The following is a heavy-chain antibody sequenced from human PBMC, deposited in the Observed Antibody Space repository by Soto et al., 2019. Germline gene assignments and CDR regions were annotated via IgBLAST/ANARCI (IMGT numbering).Heavy chain of an antibody. D-gene: IGHD6-13*01. CDR3: ARLPQQLVYWFDP. J-gene: IGHJ5*02. Sequence: TLSLPCTVSGGSLSSGGYYWSWIRQHPGKGLEWIWYIYYSGSTYYNTSLKIRVTISVDTSKNQFSLKLSSVTAADTDVYYCARLPQQLVYWFDPWGQGTLGTVS. CDR1: GGSLSSGGYY. V-gene: IGHV4-31*03. CDR2: IYYSGST.